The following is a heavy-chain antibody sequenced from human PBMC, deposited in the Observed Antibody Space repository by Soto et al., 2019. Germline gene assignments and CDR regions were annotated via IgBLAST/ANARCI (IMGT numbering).Heavy chain of an antibody. CDR1: GFTVSSNY. Sequence: TGGSLRLSCAASGFTVSSNYMSWVRQAPGKGLEWVSVIYSGGSTYYADSVKGRFTISRDNSKNTLYLQMNSLRAEDTAVYYCARDRGVSPPNYYYYGMDVWGQGTTVTVS. CDR3: ARDRGVSPPNYYYYGMDV. J-gene: IGHJ6*02. CDR2: IYSGGST. D-gene: IGHD3-10*01. V-gene: IGHV3-53*01.